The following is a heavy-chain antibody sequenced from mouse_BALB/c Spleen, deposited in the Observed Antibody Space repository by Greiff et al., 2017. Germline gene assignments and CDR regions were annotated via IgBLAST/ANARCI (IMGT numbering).Heavy chain of an antibody. CDR1: GFSLTDYG. CDR2: IWGGGST. D-gene: IGHD2-10*01. CDR3: AKHPYYGNSYYFDY. Sequence: QVQLKESGPGLVAPSQSLSITCTVSGFSLTDYGVSWVRQRPGQGLEWLGVIWGGGSTYYNSAMNSRLSISKDNSTSQVFLKMNSLQTDDTAMYYCAKHPYYGNSYYFDYWGQGTTLTVSS. V-gene: IGHV2-6-5*01. J-gene: IGHJ2*01.